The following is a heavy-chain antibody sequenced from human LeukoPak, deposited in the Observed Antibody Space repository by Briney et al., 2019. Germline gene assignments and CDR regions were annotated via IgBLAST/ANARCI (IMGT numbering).Heavy chain of an antibody. J-gene: IGHJ6*03. CDR3: ARVYGDYLIGYYYYYYMDV. D-gene: IGHD4-17*01. Sequence: TGGSLRLSCAASGFTFSSYSMNWVRQAPGKGLELVSSISSSSSYIYYADSVKGRFTISRDNAKKSLYLQMNSLRAEDTAVYYCARVYGDYLIGYYYYYYMDVWGKGTTVTISS. CDR1: GFTFSSYS. V-gene: IGHV3-21*01. CDR2: ISSSSSYI.